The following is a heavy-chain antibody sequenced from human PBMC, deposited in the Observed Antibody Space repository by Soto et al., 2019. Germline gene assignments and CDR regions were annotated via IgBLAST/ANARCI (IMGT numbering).Heavy chain of an antibody. CDR3: AREYYDFWSGYYRYYYGMDV. V-gene: IGHV1-18*04. J-gene: IGHJ6*02. CDR2: ISAYNGNT. Sequence: SVKVSCKASGYTFTSYGISWVRQAPGQGLEWMGWISAYNGNTNYAQKLQGRVTMTTDTSTSTAYMELRSLRSDDTAVYYCAREYYDFWSGYYRYYYGMDVWGQGTTVTVSS. CDR1: GYTFTSYG. D-gene: IGHD3-3*01.